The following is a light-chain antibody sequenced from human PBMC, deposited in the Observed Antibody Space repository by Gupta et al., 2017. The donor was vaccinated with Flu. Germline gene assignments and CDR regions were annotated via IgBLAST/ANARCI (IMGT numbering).Light chain of an antibody. CDR2: GAS. CDR1: QTVSSSS. Sequence: EIVLTQSPGTLSVSPGERAIISCRASQTVSSSSLAWYQQRPGQSPRLLIFGASSRATGIPDRFSGSGSGTDFTLTISRLAPEDVALYYCQQYGTSPLTFGQGTKVEIK. J-gene: IGKJ1*01. CDR3: QQYGTSPLT. V-gene: IGKV3-20*01.